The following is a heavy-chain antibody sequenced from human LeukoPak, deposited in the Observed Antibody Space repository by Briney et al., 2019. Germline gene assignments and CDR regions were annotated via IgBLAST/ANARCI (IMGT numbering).Heavy chain of an antibody. Sequence: SETLSLTCTVSGGSISSYYWSWIRQPAGKGLEWIGRIYTSGSTNYNPSLKSRVTMSVDTSKNQFSLKLSSVTAADTAVYYCARAPNYYDSSGYYPHFDYWGQGTLVTVSS. V-gene: IGHV4-4*07. CDR2: IYTSGST. J-gene: IGHJ4*02. CDR3: ARAPNYYDSSGYYPHFDY. D-gene: IGHD3-22*01. CDR1: GGSISSYY.